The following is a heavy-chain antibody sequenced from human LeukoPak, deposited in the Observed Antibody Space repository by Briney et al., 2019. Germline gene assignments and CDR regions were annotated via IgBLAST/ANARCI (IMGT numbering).Heavy chain of an antibody. J-gene: IGHJ4*02. Sequence: SETLSLTCTVSGDSISSYYWSWIRQPAGKGLEWIGRIHPSGSTNYNPSLKSRVTLSVDTSKNEFSLKLSSVTAADTAVYYCARETQGGSSTSREYAFDYWGQGTLVTVSS. D-gene: IGHD2-2*01. V-gene: IGHV4-4*07. CDR1: GDSISSYY. CDR3: ARETQGGSSTSREYAFDY. CDR2: IHPSGST.